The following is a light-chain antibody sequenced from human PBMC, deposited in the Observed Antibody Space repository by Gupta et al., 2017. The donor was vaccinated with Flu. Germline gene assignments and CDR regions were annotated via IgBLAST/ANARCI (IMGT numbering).Light chain of an antibody. CDR1: SSDVGTYDH. Sequence: QSALTQPASVSGSPGQSITISCTGTSSDVGTYDHVSWYQQHPGKGPRLMIFEVNNRPAGLSDRFSGSKSGNTASLTISGLQAEDEAYYYCSSYTTSRTWVFGGGTKVTVL. CDR2: EVN. CDR3: SSYTTSRTWV. J-gene: IGLJ3*02. V-gene: IGLV2-14*01.